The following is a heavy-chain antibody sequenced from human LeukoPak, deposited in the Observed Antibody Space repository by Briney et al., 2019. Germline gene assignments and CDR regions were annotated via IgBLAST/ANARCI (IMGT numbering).Heavy chain of an antibody. CDR3: ARGEWELSW. D-gene: IGHD1-26*01. CDR2: ISYDGSNK. J-gene: IGHJ4*02. V-gene: IGHV3-30-3*01. Sequence: GGSLRLSCAASGFTFSSYAMHWVRQAPGKGLEWVAVISYDGSNKYYADSVKGRFTISRDNSKNTLYLQMNSLRAEDTAVYYCARGEWELSWWGQGTLVTVSS. CDR1: GFTFSSYA.